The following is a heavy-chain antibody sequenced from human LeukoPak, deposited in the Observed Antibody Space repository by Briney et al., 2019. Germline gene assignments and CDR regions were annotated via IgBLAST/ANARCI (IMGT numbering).Heavy chain of an antibody. CDR3: ARDLPPGDYGDYHGY. CDR1: RFTFSSYS. D-gene: IGHD4-17*01. Sequence: GGSLRLSCAASRFTFSSYSMNWVRQAPGKGLEWVSYISSSGSTIYYADSVKGRFTISRDNAKNSLYLQMNSLRAEDTAVYYCARDLPPGDYGDYHGYWGQGTLVTVSS. CDR2: ISSSGSTI. V-gene: IGHV3-48*04. J-gene: IGHJ4*02.